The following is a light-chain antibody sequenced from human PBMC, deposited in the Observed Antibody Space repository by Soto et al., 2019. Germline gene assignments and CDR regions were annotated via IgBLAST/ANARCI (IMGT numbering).Light chain of an antibody. CDR3: AAWDDSLNGVV. J-gene: IGLJ2*01. V-gene: IGLV1-44*01. Sequence: QSVLTQPPSASGTPGQRVTISCSGSSSNIGSNNVNWYQQLPGTAPKLLIYRNNQRPSGVPDRFSGSNSVTSASLAISGLQSEDEADYYCAAWDDSLNGVVFGGGTKLTVL. CDR1: SSNIGSNN. CDR2: RNN.